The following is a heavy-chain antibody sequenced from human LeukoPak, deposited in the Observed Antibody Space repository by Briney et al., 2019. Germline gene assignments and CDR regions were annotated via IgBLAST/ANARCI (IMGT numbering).Heavy chain of an antibody. CDR1: GFPFSSHA. J-gene: IGHJ5*02. CDR3: VREAGYCAPVCVKTNWFDP. Sequence: PGGSLRLSCAASGFPFSSHAMSWVRQPPGKGLEWVAAISNGKTYYADSVRGRFAISIDDSTNTVYLHMNSRRDEDTALYHCVREAGYCAPVCVKTNWFDPWGQGTLVTVSS. V-gene: IGHV3-23*01. CDR2: ISNGKT. D-gene: IGHD2-15*01.